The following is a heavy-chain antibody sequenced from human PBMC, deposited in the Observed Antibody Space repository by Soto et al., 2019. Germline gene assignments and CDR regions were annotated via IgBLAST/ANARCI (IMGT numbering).Heavy chain of an antibody. CDR3: AGRGYSYGYERYPFGY. J-gene: IGHJ4*02. V-gene: IGHV4-34*01. CDR1: GGSFSGYY. CDR2: INHSGST. D-gene: IGHD5-18*01. Sequence: SETLSLTCAVYGGSFSGYYWSWIRQPPGKGLEWIGEINHSGSTNYNPSLKSRVTISVDTSKNQFSLKLSSVTAADTAVYYCAGRGYSYGYERYPFGYWGQGTLVTVSS.